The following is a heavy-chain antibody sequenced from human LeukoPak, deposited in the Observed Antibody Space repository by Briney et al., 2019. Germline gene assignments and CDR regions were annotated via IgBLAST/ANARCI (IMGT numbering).Heavy chain of an antibody. J-gene: IGHJ2*01. CDR2: IIPIFGTA. Sequence: SVKVSCKASGGTFSSYAISWVRQAPGQGLEWMGRIIPIFGTANYAQKFQGRVTITTDESTSTAYMELSSLRSEDTAVYYCARDSLTTVTTSYWYFDLWGRGTLVTVSS. V-gene: IGHV1-69*05. CDR3: ARDSLTTVTTSYWYFDL. D-gene: IGHD4-17*01. CDR1: GGTFSSYA.